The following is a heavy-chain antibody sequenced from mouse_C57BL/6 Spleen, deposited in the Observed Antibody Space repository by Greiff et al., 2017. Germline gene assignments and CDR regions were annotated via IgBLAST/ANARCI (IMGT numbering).Heavy chain of an antibody. CDR2: INPGSGGT. J-gene: IGHJ3*01. CDR1: GYAFTNYL. CDR3: ARSEAYYDYDEGLAY. V-gene: IGHV1-54*01. D-gene: IGHD2-4*01. Sequence: QVQLQQSGAELVRPGTSVKVSCKASGYAFTNYLIEWVKQRPGQGLEWIGVINPGSGGTNYNEKFKGKATLTADKSSSTAYMQLSSLTSEDSAVYFCARSEAYYDYDEGLAYWGQGTLVTVSA.